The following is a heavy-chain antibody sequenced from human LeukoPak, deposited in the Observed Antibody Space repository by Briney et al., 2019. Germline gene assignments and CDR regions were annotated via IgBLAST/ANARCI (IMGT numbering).Heavy chain of an antibody. CDR3: ALSGSYSPTVFDY. CDR1: GYTFNSYG. V-gene: IGHV1-18*01. D-gene: IGHD1-26*01. Sequence: ASVKVSCKASGYTFNSYGISWVRQAPGQGLEWMGWVSAYNGHTNYAQKFQGRVTMTTDTSTSTAYMELRSLRSDDTAVYYCALSGSYSPTVFDYWGQGTLVTVSS. J-gene: IGHJ4*02. CDR2: VSAYNGHT.